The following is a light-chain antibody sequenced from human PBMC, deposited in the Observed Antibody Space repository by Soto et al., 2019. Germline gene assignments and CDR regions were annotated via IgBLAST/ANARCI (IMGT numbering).Light chain of an antibody. Sequence: PGERATLSCRASRSVTNNYLAWHQQKPGQTPRLLIYGASSRATGIPDRFSGSGSGTEFTLTISSLQSEDFAVYYCQQYNNWPPWTFGQGTKVDIK. J-gene: IGKJ1*01. CDR2: GAS. CDR1: RSVTNN. V-gene: IGKV3D-15*01. CDR3: QQYNNWPPWT.